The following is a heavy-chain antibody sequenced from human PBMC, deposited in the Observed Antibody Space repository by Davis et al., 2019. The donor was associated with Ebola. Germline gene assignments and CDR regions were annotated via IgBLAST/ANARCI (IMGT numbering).Heavy chain of an antibody. D-gene: IGHD1-7*01. V-gene: IGHV3-74*01. J-gene: IGHJ4*02. CDR1: GFAFSINW. CDR2: INSDGSIT. CDR3: ARASGNTGLDF. Sequence: GESLKISCGASGFAFSINWMHWVRQAPGKGLVWVSRINSDGSITNYADSVKGRFTISRDNAKSSLYLRMTSLRADDTALYYCARASGNTGLDFWGQGTLVTVSS.